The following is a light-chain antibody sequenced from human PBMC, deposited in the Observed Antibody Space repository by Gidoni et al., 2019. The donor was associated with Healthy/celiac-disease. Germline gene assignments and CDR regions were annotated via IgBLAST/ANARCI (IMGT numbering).Light chain of an antibody. CDR2: AAS. J-gene: IGKJ1*01. Sequence: DIQLTPSPSFLSASVGDRVTITCLASQGISSYLAWYQQKPGKAPKLLIYAASTLQSGVPSRFSGSGSGTEFTLTISSLQPEDFATYYCQQLNSYPRTFGQGTKVEIK. CDR1: QGISSY. V-gene: IGKV1-9*01. CDR3: QQLNSYPRT.